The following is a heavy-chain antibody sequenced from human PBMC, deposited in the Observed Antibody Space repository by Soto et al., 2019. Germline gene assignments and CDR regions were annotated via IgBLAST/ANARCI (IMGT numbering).Heavy chain of an antibody. CDR1: GGSFGKSY. CDR3: VICTGDRLVRYNSTWHGPYYAIEI. D-gene: IGHD1-20*01. Sequence: QVQLQQWGTGLLKPSETPSLTCAVYGGSFGKSYWCWVRQSPGKGLEWIGEIIYSGIRNYNPSLKSRLTISRHTCKTQFSLTPTSLPGADTAVYYCVICTGDRLVRYNSTWHGPYYAIEIWG. V-gene: IGHV4-34*02. J-gene: IGHJ3*02. CDR2: IIYSGIR.